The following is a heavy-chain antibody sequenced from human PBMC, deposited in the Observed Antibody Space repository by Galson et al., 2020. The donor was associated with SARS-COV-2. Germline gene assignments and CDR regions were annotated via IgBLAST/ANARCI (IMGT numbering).Heavy chain of an antibody. CDR2: IYYSGSP. CDR1: GGYISRYY. V-gene: IGHV4-59*13. CDR3: ARVRYYDSSGYYYLCYLDL. J-gene: IGHJ2*01. Sequence: SETLSLTCTVSGGYISRYYWNWLRQPPGKGLEWIGYIYYSGSPNYNPSLKSRVTISVDTSKSQFSLKLSSVTAADTAVYYCARVRYYDSSGYYYLCYLDLWGRGTLVTVSS. D-gene: IGHD3-22*01.